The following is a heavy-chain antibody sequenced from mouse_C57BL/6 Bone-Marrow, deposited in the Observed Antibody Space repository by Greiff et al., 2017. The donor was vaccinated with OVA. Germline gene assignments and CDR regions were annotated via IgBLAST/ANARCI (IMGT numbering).Heavy chain of an antibody. CDR2: INPSSGYT. CDR1: GYTFTSYW. D-gene: IGHD2-1*01. V-gene: IGHV1-7*01. Sequence: VQLKQSGAELAKPGASVKLSCKASGYTFTSYWMHWVTQRPGQGLEWIGYINPSSGYTKYNQKFKDKATLTADKSSSTANMQLSSLTYEDSAVYYCASLYYGKGNYWGQGTTLTVSS. J-gene: IGHJ2*01. CDR3: ASLYYGKGNY.